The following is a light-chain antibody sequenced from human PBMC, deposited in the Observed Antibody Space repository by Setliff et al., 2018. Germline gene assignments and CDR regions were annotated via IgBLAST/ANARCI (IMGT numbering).Light chain of an antibody. Sequence: QSALTQPASVSGSPGQSITISCTGTSSDIGGYNYVSWYQQHPGKAPKLMIYDAINRPSGISHRFSGSKSGNTASLTISGLQPEDEADYYCASYTATSTPLYVFGTGTKVTVL. CDR2: DAI. CDR3: ASYTATSTPLYV. V-gene: IGLV2-14*03. CDR1: SSDIGGYNY. J-gene: IGLJ1*01.